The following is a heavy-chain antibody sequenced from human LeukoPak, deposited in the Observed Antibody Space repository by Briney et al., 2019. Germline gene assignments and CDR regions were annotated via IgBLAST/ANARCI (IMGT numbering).Heavy chain of an antibody. V-gene: IGHV4-59*01. J-gene: IGHJ2*01. Sequence: SETLSLTCTVSGGSISSYYWSWIRQPPGKGLEWIGYIYYSGSTNYNPSLKSRVTISVDTSKNQFSLQLSSVTAADTAVYYCARGPYRWRWLQSHWYFDLWGRGTLVTVSS. CDR1: GGSISSYY. D-gene: IGHD5-24*01. CDR3: ARGPYRWRWLQSHWYFDL. CDR2: IYYSGST.